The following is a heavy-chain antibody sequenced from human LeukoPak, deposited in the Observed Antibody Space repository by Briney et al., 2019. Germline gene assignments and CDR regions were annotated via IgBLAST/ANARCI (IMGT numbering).Heavy chain of an antibody. Sequence: KPSETLSLTCTVSGGSISSYYWSWIRQSPGKGLEWIGSVYYSGTTNYNPSLKSRVTISVDTSMNQFSLKLSSVTAADTAVYYCAIQSDGDPITAFDYWGQGTLVTVSS. CDR2: VYYSGTT. V-gene: IGHV4-59*08. CDR3: AIQSDGDPITAFDY. J-gene: IGHJ4*02. D-gene: IGHD4-17*01. CDR1: GGSISSYY.